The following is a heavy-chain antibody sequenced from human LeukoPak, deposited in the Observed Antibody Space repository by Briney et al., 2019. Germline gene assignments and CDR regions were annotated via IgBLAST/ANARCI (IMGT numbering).Heavy chain of an antibody. CDR3: ARFGHYYDSSGYSYYFDY. CDR1: GGSISSSSYY. CDR2: IYYSGST. D-gene: IGHD3-22*01. V-gene: IGHV4-39*01. J-gene: IGHJ4*02. Sequence: SETLSLTCTVSGGSISSSSYYWGWIRQPPGKGLEWIGSIYYSGSTYYNPSLKSRVTISVDTSKNQFSLKLSSVTAADTAVYYCARFGHYYDSSGYSYYFDYWGQGTLVTVSS.